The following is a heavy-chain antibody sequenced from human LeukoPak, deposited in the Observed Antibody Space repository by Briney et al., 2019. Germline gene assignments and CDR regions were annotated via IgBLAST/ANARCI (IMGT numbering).Heavy chain of an antibody. Sequence: SETLSLTCAVSGGSIRNSSFYWGWIRQPPGKGLEWIASIYNSGTTYYNPSIKSRITIFVDTSKNQVSLKLRSVTAADTAVYYCASYSSGYPFDYWGQGTLVTVSS. J-gene: IGHJ4*02. D-gene: IGHD3-22*01. CDR3: ASYSSGYPFDY. CDR1: GGSIRNSSFY. CDR2: IYNSGTT. V-gene: IGHV4-39*01.